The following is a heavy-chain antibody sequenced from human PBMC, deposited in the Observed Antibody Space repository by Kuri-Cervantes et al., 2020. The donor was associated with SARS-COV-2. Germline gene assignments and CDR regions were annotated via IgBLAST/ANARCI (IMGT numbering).Heavy chain of an antibody. Sequence: GESLKISCAASRFTFSSYWMSWVRQAPGKGLEWVANIKQDGSEKYYVDSVKGRFTISRENAKNSLYLQMNSLRAGDTAVYYCARARGTGLDYWGQGTLVTVSS. CDR3: ARARGTGLDY. D-gene: IGHD3-16*01. J-gene: IGHJ4*02. V-gene: IGHV3-7*02. CDR1: RFTFSSYW. CDR2: IKQDGSEK.